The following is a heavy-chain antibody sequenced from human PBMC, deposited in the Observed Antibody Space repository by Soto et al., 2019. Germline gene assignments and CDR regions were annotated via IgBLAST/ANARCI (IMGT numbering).Heavy chain of an antibody. CDR2: VSFRGDI. J-gene: IGHJ4*02. V-gene: IGHV3-21*01. Sequence: GGSLRLSCTASGFMFSSYTMNWVRQAPGKGLEWVSSVSFRGDIYYADSLEGRFTISRDDAKNSLYLQMNSLRAEDTAVYYCARGCSSASCYYYWGQGTQVTVSS. CDR1: GFMFSSYT. D-gene: IGHD2-2*01. CDR3: ARGCSSASCYYY.